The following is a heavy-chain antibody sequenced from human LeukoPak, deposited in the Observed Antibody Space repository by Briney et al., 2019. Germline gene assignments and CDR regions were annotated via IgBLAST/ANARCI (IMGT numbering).Heavy chain of an antibody. V-gene: IGHV3-21*01. CDR3: ARGTSCPDY. Sequence: PGGSLRLSCAASGFTFSDHYMDWVRQAPGKGLEWVSSISSSSNYIYYADSVKGRFTISRDNAKNSLYLQMNSLRAEDTAVYYCARGTSCPDYWGQGTLVTVSS. CDR1: GFTFSDHY. J-gene: IGHJ4*02. D-gene: IGHD2-2*01. CDR2: ISSSSNYI.